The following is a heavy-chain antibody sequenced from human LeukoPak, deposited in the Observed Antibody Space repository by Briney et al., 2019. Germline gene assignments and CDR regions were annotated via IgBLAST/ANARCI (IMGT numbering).Heavy chain of an antibody. D-gene: IGHD3-9*01. V-gene: IGHV1-2*02. CDR3: ACLILTGYYFDY. J-gene: IGHJ4*02. CDR1: GYTFTGYY. Sequence: ASVKVSCKASGYTFTGYYMHWVRQTPGQGLEWMVWINPNSGGTNYAQKFQGRVTMTRDTSISTAYMELSRLRSDDTAVYYCACLILTGYYFDYWGQGTLVTVSS. CDR2: INPNSGGT.